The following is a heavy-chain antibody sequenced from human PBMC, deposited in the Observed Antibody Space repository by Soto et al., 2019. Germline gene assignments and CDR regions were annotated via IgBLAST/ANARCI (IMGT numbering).Heavy chain of an antibody. Sequence: QVQLVQSGAEVKKPGASVKVSCTFTSYDINWVRQATGQGLEWMGWMNPNSGNTRYAQKFQGRVTMTRNASSYPASMELSSRRSEDTAVYSCARGPGSSDWRFSYYYMDVWGQGTTVTVSS. CDR2: MNPNSGNT. D-gene: IGHD6-19*01. V-gene: IGHV1-8*01. CDR1: FTSYD. J-gene: IGHJ6*02. CDR3: ARGPGSSDWRFSYYYMDV.